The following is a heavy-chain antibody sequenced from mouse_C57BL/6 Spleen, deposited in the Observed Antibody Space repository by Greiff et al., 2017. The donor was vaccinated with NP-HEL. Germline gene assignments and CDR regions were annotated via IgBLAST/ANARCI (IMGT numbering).Heavy chain of an antibody. D-gene: IGHD2-5*01. CDR2: FYPGSGSI. V-gene: IGHV1-62-2*01. Sequence: QVQLQQSGAELVKPGASVKLSCKASGYTFTEYTIHWVKQRPGQGLEWIGWFYPGSGSIKYNEKFKDKATLTADKSSSTVSLELSSLTSEDSAVYFCARRESESNYYYDMDYWGQGTSVTVSS. J-gene: IGHJ4*01. CDR3: ARRESESNYYYDMDY. CDR1: GYTFTEYT.